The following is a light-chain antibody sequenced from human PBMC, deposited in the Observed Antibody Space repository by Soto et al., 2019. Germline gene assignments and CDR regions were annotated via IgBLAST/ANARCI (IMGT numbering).Light chain of an antibody. CDR1: QSVTSNY. CDR3: HQYGSSPGT. Sequence: VLTQSPGTLSLSPGERATLSCRATQSVTSNYLAWYQQKPGQAPSLLFVGASIRSTGIPDRFSGSGSGTDFTLTISRLEPEDSAVYYCHQYGSSPGTFGQGTKVEIK. V-gene: IGKV3-20*01. J-gene: IGKJ1*01. CDR2: GAS.